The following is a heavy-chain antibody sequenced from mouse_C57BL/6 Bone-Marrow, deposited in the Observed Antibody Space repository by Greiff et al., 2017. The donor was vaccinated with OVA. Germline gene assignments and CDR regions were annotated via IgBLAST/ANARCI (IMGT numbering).Heavy chain of an antibody. V-gene: IGHV1-80*01. D-gene: IGHD3-1*01. Sequence: VKLLESGAELVKPGASVKISCKASGYAFSSYWMNWVKQRPGKGLEWIGQIYPGDGDTNYNGKFKGKATLTADKSSSTAYMQLSSLTSEASAVYFCAISRAPLDSMDYWGQGTSVTVSS. J-gene: IGHJ4*01. CDR1: GYAFSSYW. CDR2: IYPGDGDT. CDR3: AISRAPLDSMDY.